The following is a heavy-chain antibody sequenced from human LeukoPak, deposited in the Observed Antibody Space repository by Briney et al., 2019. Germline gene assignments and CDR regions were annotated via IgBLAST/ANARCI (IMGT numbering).Heavy chain of an antibody. CDR2: ITWNRDNI. J-gene: IGHJ4*02. V-gene: IGHV3-9*01. D-gene: IGHD3-22*01. CDR3: ARKDRSTYYYDSSGYYYAPFDY. CDR1: GFTFDDYA. Sequence: GRSLRLSCAASGFTFDDYAMHWVRQAPGKGLEWVSGITWNRDNIGYGDSVKGRFTISRDNAKNSLYLQMNSLRAEDTAMYYCARKDRSTYYYDSSGYYYAPFDYWGQGTLVTVSS.